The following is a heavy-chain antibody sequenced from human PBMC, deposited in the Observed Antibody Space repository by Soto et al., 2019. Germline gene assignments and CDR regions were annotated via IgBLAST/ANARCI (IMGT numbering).Heavy chain of an antibody. CDR2: IHPGDSDT. D-gene: IGHD6-13*01. CDR1: GYSFTNYW. Sequence: PGESLKISCQGSGYSFTNYWVGWVRQIPGRGLEWMGIIHPGDSDTRYSPFFQGQVTISADKSISTAYLQWSSLKASDTAMYYCARHNRYSSAWFEGWFDPWGQGTLVTVSA. V-gene: IGHV5-51*01. CDR3: ARHNRYSSAWFEGWFDP. J-gene: IGHJ5*02.